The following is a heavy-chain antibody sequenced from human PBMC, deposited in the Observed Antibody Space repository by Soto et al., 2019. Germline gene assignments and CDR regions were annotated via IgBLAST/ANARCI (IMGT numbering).Heavy chain of an antibody. CDR2: INSDGSST. CDR3: ASGRITIFGVPMDV. CDR1: GFTVSSYW. D-gene: IGHD3-3*01. V-gene: IGHV3-74*01. J-gene: IGHJ6*02. Sequence: GGSLRLSCAASGFTVSSYWMHWVRQTPGKGLVWVSRINSDGSSTSYADSVKGRFTISRDNAKNTLYLQMNSLRAEDTAVYYCASGRITIFGVPMDVWGQGTTVTVSS.